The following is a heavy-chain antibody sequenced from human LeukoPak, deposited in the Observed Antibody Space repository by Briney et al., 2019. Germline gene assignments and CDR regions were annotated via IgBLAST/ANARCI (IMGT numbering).Heavy chain of an antibody. D-gene: IGHD6-19*01. J-gene: IGHJ4*02. CDR3: ARGDISSGWSFDY. V-gene: IGHV4-4*07. CDR2: IHTSGST. Sequence: SETLPLTCTVSGGSISNYHWSWIRQPAGKGLEWIGQIHTSGSTNYNPPLKSRVTLSIDTTEDQVSLTIRSVTAADTAFYYCARGDISSGWSFDYWGQGTLVTVSS. CDR1: GGSISNYH.